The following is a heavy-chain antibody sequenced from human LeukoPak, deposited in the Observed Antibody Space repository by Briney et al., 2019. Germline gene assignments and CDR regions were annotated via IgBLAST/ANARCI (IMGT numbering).Heavy chain of an antibody. CDR3: STDRGVIS. CDR1: GFTFSGAW. CDR2: IKSKRDGGTA. Sequence: PGGSLRLSCAASGFTFSGAWMNWVRQAPGKGLEWVGRIKSKRDGGTADYAAPVKGRFTISRDDSRNTLYLQMNSLEAEDTAVYYCSTDRGVISWGQGTLVTVSS. J-gene: IGHJ5*02. V-gene: IGHV3-15*01. D-gene: IGHD3-10*01.